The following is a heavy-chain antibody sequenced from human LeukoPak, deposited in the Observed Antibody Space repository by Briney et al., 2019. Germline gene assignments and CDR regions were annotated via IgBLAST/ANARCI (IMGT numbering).Heavy chain of an antibody. CDR3: ARPADVLRFLEWLPIDY. CDR2: ISGGST. Sequence: GGSLRLSCAASGFTVSSNEMSWVRQAPGKGLEWVSSISGGSTYYADSRKGRFTISRDNSKNTLHLQMNSLRAEDTAVYYCARPADVLRFLEWLPIDYWGQGTLVTVSS. J-gene: IGHJ4*02. CDR1: GFTVSSNE. V-gene: IGHV3-38-3*01. D-gene: IGHD3-3*01.